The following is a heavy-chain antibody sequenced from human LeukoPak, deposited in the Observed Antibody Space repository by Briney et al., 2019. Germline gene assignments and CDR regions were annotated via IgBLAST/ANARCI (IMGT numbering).Heavy chain of an antibody. Sequence: ASVKVSCKASGYTFINYNINWVRQATGQGLEWMGWVNPRSGNAGYLQKFQGRLTITRDTSIDTAYMDLSSLSSEDTAVYYCARGVPLGYCTYGVCYPPYYFDYWGQGTLVTASS. V-gene: IGHV1-8*03. CDR1: GYTFINYN. CDR2: VNPRSGNA. D-gene: IGHD2-8*01. CDR3: ARGVPLGYCTYGVCYPPYYFDY. J-gene: IGHJ4*02.